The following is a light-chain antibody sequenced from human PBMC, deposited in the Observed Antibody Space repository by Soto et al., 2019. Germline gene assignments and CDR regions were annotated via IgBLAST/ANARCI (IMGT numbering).Light chain of an antibody. CDR1: QSMKRRY. Sequence: EIVLTKSPGTLSLSPGERATLFCRASQSMKRRYLAWYQQKPGQAPRVLIYAASIRATGIPDRFSGSGSGTDFSLTISRLEPEDFAVYYCHQYDNTPQTFGQGTKV. CDR3: HQYDNTPQT. CDR2: AAS. V-gene: IGKV3-20*01. J-gene: IGKJ2*01.